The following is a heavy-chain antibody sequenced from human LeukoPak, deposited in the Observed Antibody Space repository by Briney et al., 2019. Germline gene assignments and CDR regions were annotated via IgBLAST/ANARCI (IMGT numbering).Heavy chain of an antibody. D-gene: IGHD6-13*01. CDR1: GYTFTGYY. V-gene: IGHV1-2*02. CDR2: INPNSGGT. J-gene: IGHJ3*02. CDR3: AREVIATAGTSGDDAFDI. Sequence: GASVKVSCKASGYTFTGYYMHWVRQAPGQGLEWMGWINPNSGGTNYAQKFQGRVTMTRDTSISTAYMELSRLRSDDTAVYYCAREVIATAGTSGDDAFDIWGQGTMVTVSS.